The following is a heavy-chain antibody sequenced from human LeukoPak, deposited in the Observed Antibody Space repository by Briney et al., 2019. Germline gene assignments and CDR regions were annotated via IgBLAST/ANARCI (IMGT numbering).Heavy chain of an antibody. J-gene: IGHJ1*01. CDR1: GDSIRRGSY. Sequence: SETLALTCTVSGDSIRRGSYWGWNRQPPGKGLEWIATIFHSGSIYTNPSLKSRVTISIDTSKNQVSLSLSSVTAADTAFYYCATVATSFSARFEQWGQGTLVAVSS. CDR2: IFHSGSI. D-gene: IGHD2/OR15-2a*01. V-gene: IGHV4-38-2*02. CDR3: ATVATSFSARFEQ.